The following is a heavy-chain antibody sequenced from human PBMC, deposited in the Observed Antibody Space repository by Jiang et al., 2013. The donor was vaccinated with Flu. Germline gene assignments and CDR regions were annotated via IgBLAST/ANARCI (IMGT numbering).Heavy chain of an antibody. V-gene: IGHV3-30-3*01. J-gene: IGHJ4*02. Sequence: PGKGRGVVAVISYDGSNKYYADSVKGRFTISRDNSKNTLYLQMNSLRAEDTAVYYCARDPDFWSGYYGRGYFDYWGQGTLVTVSS. D-gene: IGHD3-3*01. CDR2: ISYDGSNK. CDR3: ARDPDFWSGYYGRGYFDY.